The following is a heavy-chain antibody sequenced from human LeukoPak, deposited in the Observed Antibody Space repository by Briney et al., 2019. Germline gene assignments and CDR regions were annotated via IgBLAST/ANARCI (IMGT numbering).Heavy chain of an antibody. Sequence: ASVKVSCKASGYTFPGYYMHWVGQAPGQGLGWMGWINPKSGGPNYAQKFQGRVTMTRDTSISTAYMELSRLRSDDTAVYYCARELYYYDSSGYSHYYYYGMDVWGQGTTVTVSS. J-gene: IGHJ6*02. CDR2: INPKSGGP. D-gene: IGHD3-22*01. CDR3: ARELYYYDSSGYSHYYYYGMDV. CDR1: GYTFPGYY. V-gene: IGHV1-2*02.